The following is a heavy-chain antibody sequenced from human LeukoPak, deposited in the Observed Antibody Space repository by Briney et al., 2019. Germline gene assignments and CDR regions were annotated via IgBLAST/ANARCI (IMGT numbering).Heavy chain of an antibody. CDR1: GFTFSSYG. CDR3: AKGRHDYGDYAFDN. CDR2: ISYDGSNK. V-gene: IGHV3-30*18. D-gene: IGHD4-17*01. Sequence: GGSLRLSCAASGFTFSSYGMHWVRQAPGKGLEWVAVISYDGSNKYYADSVKGRFTISRDNSKNTLYLQMNSLRVEDTAVYYCAKGRHDYGDYAFDNWGQGTLVTVSS. J-gene: IGHJ4*02.